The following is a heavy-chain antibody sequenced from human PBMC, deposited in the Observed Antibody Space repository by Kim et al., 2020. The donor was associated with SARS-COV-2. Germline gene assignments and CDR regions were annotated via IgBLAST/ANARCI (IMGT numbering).Heavy chain of an antibody. V-gene: IGHV1-8*01. CDR1: GFKFISFD. CDR3: ATETPPTD. D-gene: IGHD2-15*01. Sequence: ASVKVSCKASGFKFISFDINWVRQAPGQGLQWLGWMNPKSGRAGYAQEFQGRVTMTRDISISTAYMELSSLTSDDTAVYYCATETPPTDWGQGTLVSVSS. J-gene: IGHJ4*02. CDR2: MNPKSGRA.